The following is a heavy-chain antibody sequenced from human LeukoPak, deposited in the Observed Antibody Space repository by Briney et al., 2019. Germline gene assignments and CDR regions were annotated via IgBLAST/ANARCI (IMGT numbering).Heavy chain of an antibody. D-gene: IGHD1-1*01. J-gene: IGHJ4*02. V-gene: IGHV3-23*01. CDR2: ISGSADLS. CDR3: ANLGNWNEVCDH. CDR1: GFTFSHYA. Sequence: GASLRLSCAASGFTFSHYAMTWVRQAPGKGLEWVSAISGSADLSVYADSVKGRFTISRDNSKSTLYLQMNSLRAEDTAVYYCANLGNWNEVCDHWGQGTLVTVSS.